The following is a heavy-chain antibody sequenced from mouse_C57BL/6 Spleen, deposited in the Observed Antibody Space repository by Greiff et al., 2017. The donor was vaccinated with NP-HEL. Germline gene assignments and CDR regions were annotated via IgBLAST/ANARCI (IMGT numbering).Heavy chain of an antibody. CDR2: IDPSDSYT. Sequence: VQLQQPGAELVMPGASVKLSCKASGYTFTSYWMHWVKQRPGQGLEWIGEIDPSDSYTNYNQKFKGKSTLTVDKSSSTAYMQLSSLTSEDSAVYYCARGVYDYEYDYAMDYWGQGTSVTVSS. CDR3: ARGVYDYEYDYAMDY. CDR1: GYTFTSYW. V-gene: IGHV1-69*01. D-gene: IGHD2-4*01. J-gene: IGHJ4*01.